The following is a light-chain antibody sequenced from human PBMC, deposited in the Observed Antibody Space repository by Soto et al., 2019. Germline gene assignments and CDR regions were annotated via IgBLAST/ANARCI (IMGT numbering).Light chain of an antibody. J-gene: IGKJ1*01. V-gene: IGKV3-15*01. CDR2: GAS. Sequence: EIVMTQSPATLSVSPGERATLSCRASQSVSSNLAWYQQKPGQAPRLLIYGASTRATGIPARFSGSGSGTEFTLTISSLQSEDFAVYYCQQYNNWPPWTFGQWTTVEIK. CDR1: QSVSSN. CDR3: QQYNNWPPWT.